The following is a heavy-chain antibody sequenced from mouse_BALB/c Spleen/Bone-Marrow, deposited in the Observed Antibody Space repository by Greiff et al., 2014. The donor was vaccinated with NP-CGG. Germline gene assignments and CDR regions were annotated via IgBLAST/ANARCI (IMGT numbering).Heavy chain of an antibody. V-gene: IGHV1S41*01. CDR2: IAPGSGST. D-gene: IGHD1-1*01. CDR3: ARESYYYVNYAMGY. J-gene: IGHJ4*01. Sequence: DLVKPGASVKLSCKASGYTFTSYWINWIKQRPGQGLEWIGRIAPGSGSTYYNEMFKGKATLTVDTSSSTAYIQLSSLSSEDSAVYFCARESYYYVNYAMGYWGQGTSVTVSS. CDR1: GYTFTSYW.